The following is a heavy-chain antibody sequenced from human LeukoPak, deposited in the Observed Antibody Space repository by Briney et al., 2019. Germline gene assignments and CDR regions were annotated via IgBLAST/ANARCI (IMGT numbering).Heavy chain of an antibody. V-gene: IGHV3-23*01. Sequence: GGSLRLSCAASGFTFSNYAMSWVRQAPGKGLEWVSTISGSGGSTYYADSVKGRFTISRGNSKNTLYLQMNSLRAEDTAVYYCAKRISGSYGCNYWGQGTLVTVSS. CDR1: GFTFSNYA. J-gene: IGHJ4*02. CDR3: AKRISGSYGCNY. CDR2: ISGSGGST. D-gene: IGHD1-26*01.